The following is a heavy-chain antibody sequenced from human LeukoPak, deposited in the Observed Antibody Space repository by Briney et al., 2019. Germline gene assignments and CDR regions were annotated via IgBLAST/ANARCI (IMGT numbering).Heavy chain of an antibody. CDR1: GFTFSSYT. D-gene: IGHD7-27*01. Sequence: GGSLRLSCAASGFTFSSYTMSWVRQAPGKGLEWVSTITTSDGNTYYAGSVKGRFTVSRDNSKNTLFLQMNSLRAEDTAVYYCAKDGGLWVSAHWGDSWGRGTLVTVSS. J-gene: IGHJ4*02. CDR3: AKDGGLWVSAHWGDS. CDR2: ITTSDGNT. V-gene: IGHV3-23*01.